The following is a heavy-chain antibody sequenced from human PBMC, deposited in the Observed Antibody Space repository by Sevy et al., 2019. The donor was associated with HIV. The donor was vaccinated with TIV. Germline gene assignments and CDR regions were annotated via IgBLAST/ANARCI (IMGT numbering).Heavy chain of an antibody. V-gene: IGHV4-39*01. J-gene: IGHJ5*02. CDR3: ASEGLRYFDWLSLRGWFDP. D-gene: IGHD3-9*01. CDR1: GGSISSSSYY. CDR2: IYYSGST. Sequence: SETLSLTCTVSGGSISSSSYYWGWIRQPPGKGLEWIGSIYYSGSTYYNPSLKSRVTISVDTSKNQFSLKLSSVTAADTAVYYCASEGLRYFDWLSLRGWFDPWGQGTLVTVSS.